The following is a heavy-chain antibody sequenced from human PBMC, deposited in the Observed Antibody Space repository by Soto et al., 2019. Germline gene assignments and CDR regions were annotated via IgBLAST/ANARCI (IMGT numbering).Heavy chain of an antibody. D-gene: IGHD2-15*01. V-gene: IGHV5-51*01. CDR3: ARRHCSGGICFFFDY. CDR1: GYTFSSHC. Sequence: GESLKISCEGYGYTFSSHCIAWVRQMPGKGLEWMGIINLGDSHTIYSPSFQGQVTISADKSINTAYLQWSSLKASDTAIYFCARRHCSGGICFFFDYWGQGTLVTVSS. J-gene: IGHJ4*02. CDR2: INLGDSHT.